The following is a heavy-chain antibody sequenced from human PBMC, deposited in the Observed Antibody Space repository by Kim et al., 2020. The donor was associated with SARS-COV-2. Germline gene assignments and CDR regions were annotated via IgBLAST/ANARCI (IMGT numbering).Heavy chain of an antibody. CDR1: GGSFSGYY. CDR3: ARGNAVVAGTVVDY. D-gene: IGHD6-19*01. J-gene: IGHJ4*02. CDR2: INHSGST. V-gene: IGHV4-34*01. Sequence: SETLSLTCAVYGGSFSGYYWSWIRQPPGKGLEWIGEINHSGSTNYNPSLKSRVTISVDTSKNQFSLQLSYVTAADTAVYYCARGNAVVAGTVVDYWGQGT.